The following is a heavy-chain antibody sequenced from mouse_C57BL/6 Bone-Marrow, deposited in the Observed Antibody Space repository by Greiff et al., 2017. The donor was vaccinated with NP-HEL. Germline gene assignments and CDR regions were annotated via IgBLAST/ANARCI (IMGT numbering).Heavy chain of an antibody. J-gene: IGHJ1*03. CDR1: GFTFSSYA. CDR2: ISDGGSYT. CDR3: ARDTYVSSYWYFDV. Sequence: EVQGVESGGGLVKPGGSLKLSCAASGFTFSSYAMSWVRQTPEKRLEWVATISDGGSYTYYPDNVKGRFTISRDNAKNNLYLQMSHLKSEDTAMYYCARDTYVSSYWYFDVWGTGTTVTVSS. V-gene: IGHV5-4*01. D-gene: IGHD1-1*01.